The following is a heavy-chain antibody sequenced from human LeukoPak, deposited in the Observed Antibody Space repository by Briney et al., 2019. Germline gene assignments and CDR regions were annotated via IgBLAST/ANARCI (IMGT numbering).Heavy chain of an antibody. D-gene: IGHD6-6*01. Sequence: GGSLRLSCAVSGFTLSSFWMGWVRQAPWERLQWVSGISDSGGNTYYADSVRGRFTISRDNSKNTLYLQMNSLRAEDTAVYYCARHRSSWLIDYWGQGTLVTVSS. CDR2: ISDSGGNT. V-gene: IGHV3-23*01. CDR3: ARHRSSWLIDY. J-gene: IGHJ4*02. CDR1: GFTLSSFW.